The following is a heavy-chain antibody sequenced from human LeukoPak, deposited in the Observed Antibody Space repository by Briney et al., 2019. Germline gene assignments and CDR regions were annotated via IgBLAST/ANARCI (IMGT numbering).Heavy chain of an antibody. V-gene: IGHV4-61*01. CDR2: VYYSGST. Sequence: PSETLSLTCTVSGVSISSGSYYWSWIRQPPGKGLEWIGFVYYSGSTNYNPSLKSRVTISVDTSKNQFSLKLSSVTAADTAVYYCARELDYWGQGTLVTVSS. CDR3: ARELDY. J-gene: IGHJ4*02. CDR1: GVSISSGSYY.